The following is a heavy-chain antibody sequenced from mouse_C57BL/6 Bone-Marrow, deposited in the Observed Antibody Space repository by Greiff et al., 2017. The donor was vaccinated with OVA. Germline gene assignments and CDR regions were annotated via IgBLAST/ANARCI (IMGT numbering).Heavy chain of an antibody. V-gene: IGHV1-76*01. D-gene: IGHD2-3*01. Sequence: QVQLKESGAELVRPGASVKLSCKASGYTFTDYYINWVKQRPGQGLEWIARIYPGSGNTYYNEKFKGKATLTAEKSSSTAYMQLSSLTSEDSAVYFCAITVKNTRWLLSYWGQGTTLTVSS. CDR1: GYTFTDYY. J-gene: IGHJ2*01. CDR2: IYPGSGNT. CDR3: AITVKNTRWLLSY.